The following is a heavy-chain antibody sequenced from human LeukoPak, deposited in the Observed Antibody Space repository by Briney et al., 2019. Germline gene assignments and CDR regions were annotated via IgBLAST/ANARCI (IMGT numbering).Heavy chain of an antibody. Sequence: PSETLSLTCTVSGGSMGGYYWSWIRQPAGKGLEWIGHIYGSGSTNYNPSLKSRVTISVDTSKNQFSLKLSSVTAADTAVYYCARDLRHLGPYYYYMDVWGKGTTVTVSS. CDR3: ARDLRHLGPYYYYMDV. D-gene: IGHD3-3*02. CDR2: IYGSGST. J-gene: IGHJ6*03. V-gene: IGHV4-4*07. CDR1: GGSMGGYY.